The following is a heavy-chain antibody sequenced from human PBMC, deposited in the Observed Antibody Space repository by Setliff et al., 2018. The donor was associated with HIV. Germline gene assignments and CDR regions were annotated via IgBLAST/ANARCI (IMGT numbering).Heavy chain of an antibody. V-gene: IGHV3-30*02. D-gene: IGHD6-13*01. J-gene: IGHJ6*03. CDR3: ARGFSSSWYYYYMGV. CDR2: IRYDGSKK. CDR1: ELTFTLRSFG. Sequence: GSLRLSCAASELTFTLRSFGMHWVRQAPGKGLEWLAYIRYDGSKKYYADSVKGRFTISRDNSKNTLYLQMNSLRAEDTAVYYSARGFSSSWYYYYMGVWGKGTTVTVSS.